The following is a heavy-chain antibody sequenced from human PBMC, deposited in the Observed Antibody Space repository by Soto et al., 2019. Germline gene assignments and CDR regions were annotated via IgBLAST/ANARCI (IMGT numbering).Heavy chain of an antibody. D-gene: IGHD3-22*01. V-gene: IGHV3-7*04. CDR2: IKPDGSQK. Sequence: GGSLRLSCAASGFTFSTYWMSWVRQAPGKGLEWVANIKPDGSQKWYVDSVKGRFTISRDNAKNSLYLQMMSLRGEDTAIYYCARGDYSDTSGPFSDAFDIWGQGTMVTVSS. CDR3: ARGDYSDTSGPFSDAFDI. CDR1: GFTFSTYW. J-gene: IGHJ3*02.